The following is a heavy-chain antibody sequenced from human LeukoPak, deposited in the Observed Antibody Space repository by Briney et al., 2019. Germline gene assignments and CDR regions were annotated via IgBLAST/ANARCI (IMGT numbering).Heavy chain of an antibody. V-gene: IGHV1-69*06. CDR2: IIPIFGTA. J-gene: IGHJ5*02. CDR3: ATSSGYDFSRWSDP. D-gene: IGHD5-12*01. CDR1: GGTFSSYA. Sequence: GASVKVSCKASGGTFSSYAISWVRQAPGQGLEWMGGIIPIFGTANYAQKFQGRVTITADKSTSTAYMELSSLRSEDTAVYYCATSSGYDFSRWSDPWGQGTLVTVSS.